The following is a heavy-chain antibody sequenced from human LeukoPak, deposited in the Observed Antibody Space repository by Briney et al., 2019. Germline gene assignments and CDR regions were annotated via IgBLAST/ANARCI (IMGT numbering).Heavy chain of an antibody. V-gene: IGHV1-24*01. D-gene: IGHD1-1*01. CDR3: ATDPAGVEERRHY. CDR1: GYTLIELS. Sequence: ASVNVSCKVSGYTLIELSMHWVRQAPGKGLEWMGGFDPEDGETIYAQKFQGRVTMTEDTSTDTAYMELSSLRSEDTAVYYCATDPAGVEERRHYWGQGTLVTVSS. CDR2: FDPEDGET. J-gene: IGHJ4*02.